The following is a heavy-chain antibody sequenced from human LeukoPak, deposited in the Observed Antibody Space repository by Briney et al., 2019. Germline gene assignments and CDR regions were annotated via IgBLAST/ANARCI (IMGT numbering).Heavy chain of an antibody. Sequence: QPGGSLRLSCAASGFTFSSYAMSWVRQAPGKGLEWISGISGSGGSTYYADSVKGRFAISRDNSKNTLYLQMNSLRADDTAVYYCAKVPASGTSYKGSDSWGQGTLVTVSS. CDR3: AKVPASGTSYKGSDS. J-gene: IGHJ4*02. D-gene: IGHD3-10*01. CDR1: GFTFSSYA. CDR2: ISGSGGST. V-gene: IGHV3-23*01.